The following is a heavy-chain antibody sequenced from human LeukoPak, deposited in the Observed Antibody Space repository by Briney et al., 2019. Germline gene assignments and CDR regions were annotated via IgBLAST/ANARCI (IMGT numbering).Heavy chain of an antibody. D-gene: IGHD6-13*01. CDR3: AREWLFESAAGIGAI. V-gene: IGHV1-3*01. Sequence: ASVKVSCKASGYTFTSYAMHWVRQAPGQRLEWMGWINAGNGNTKYSQKFQGRVTITRDTSASTAYMELSSLRSEDTAVYYCAREWLFESAAGIGAIWGQGTMVTVSS. CDR2: INAGNGNT. J-gene: IGHJ3*02. CDR1: GYTFTSYA.